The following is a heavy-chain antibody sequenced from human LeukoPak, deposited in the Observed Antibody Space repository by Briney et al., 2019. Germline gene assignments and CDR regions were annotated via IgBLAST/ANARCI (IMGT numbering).Heavy chain of an antibody. V-gene: IGHV3-20*04. D-gene: IGHD6-19*01. Sequence: GGSLRLSCAASGFTFDDYGMSWVRQAPGKGLEWVGGINWNGGSTDYADSVKGRFTISRDNAKNSLYLQMNSLRAEDTALYYCAREPGYSSGWYDSDYWGQGTLVTVSS. J-gene: IGHJ4*02. CDR1: GFTFDDYG. CDR3: AREPGYSSGWYDSDY. CDR2: INWNGGST.